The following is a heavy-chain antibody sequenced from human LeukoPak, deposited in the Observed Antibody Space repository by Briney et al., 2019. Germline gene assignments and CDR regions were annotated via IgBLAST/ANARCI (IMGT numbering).Heavy chain of an antibody. CDR2: ISGSGGST. CDR1: GFTFSSYA. CDR3: AKDRNDFWSGSCFDY. J-gene: IGHJ4*02. V-gene: IGHV3-23*01. Sequence: GGSLRLSCAASGFTFSSYAMSWVRQAPGKGLEWVSAISGSGGSTYYADSVKGRFTISRDNSKNTLYLQMNSLRAEDTAVYYCAKDRNDFWSGSCFDYWGQGTLVTVSS. D-gene: IGHD3-3*01.